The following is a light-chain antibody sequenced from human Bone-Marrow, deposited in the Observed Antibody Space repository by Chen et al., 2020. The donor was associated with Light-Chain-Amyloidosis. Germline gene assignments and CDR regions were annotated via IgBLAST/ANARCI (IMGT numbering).Light chain of an antibody. CDR2: DDS. V-gene: IGLV3-21*02. Sequence: SYVLTQPSSGSVAPVQTATLACGGNNIGSTSVHWYQQTPGQAPLLVVYDDSDRPSGIPERLSGSNSGNTATLTISRVEAGDEADYYCQVWDRSSDRPVFGGGTKLTVL. CDR3: QVWDRSSDRPV. J-gene: IGLJ3*02. CDR1: NIGSTS.